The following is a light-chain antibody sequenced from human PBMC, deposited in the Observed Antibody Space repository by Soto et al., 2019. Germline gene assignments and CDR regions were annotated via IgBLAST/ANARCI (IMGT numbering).Light chain of an antibody. J-gene: IGKJ5*01. V-gene: IGKV1-5*01. CDR1: QSISSW. Sequence: DIQMTQSPSTLSASVGDRVTITCRASQSISSWLAWYQQKPGKAPKLLIYDDSSLESGVPSRFSGSGSGTEFTLTISSLQPDDFATYYRQQCYTYKMFGPGTRLEI. CDR3: QQCYTYKM. CDR2: DDS.